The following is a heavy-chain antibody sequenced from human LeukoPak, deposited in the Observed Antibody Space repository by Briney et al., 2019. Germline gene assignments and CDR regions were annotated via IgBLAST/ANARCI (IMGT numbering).Heavy chain of an antibody. CDR3: ARSPRSPWDY. CDR2: IYHSGST. Sequence: PSETLSLTCAVSGYSISSGYYWGWIRQPPGKGLEWIGSIYHSGSTYYNPSLKSRVTISVDTSKNQFSLKLSSVTAADTAVYYCARSPRSPWDYWGQGTLVTVSS. CDR1: GYSISSGYY. V-gene: IGHV4-38-2*01. J-gene: IGHJ4*02.